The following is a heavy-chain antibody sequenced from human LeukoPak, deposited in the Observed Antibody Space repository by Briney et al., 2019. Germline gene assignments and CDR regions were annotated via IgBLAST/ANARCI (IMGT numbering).Heavy chain of an antibody. Sequence: SETLSLTCTVSGCSISSYYWSWIRQPAGKGLEWIGRIYTSGSTNYNPSLKSRVTMSVDTSKNQFSLKLSSVTAADTAVYYCARVITMVRGVIIDYNWFDPWGKGTLVIVSS. CDR3: ARVITMVRGVIIDYNWFDP. CDR2: IYTSGST. J-gene: IGHJ5*02. D-gene: IGHD3-10*01. V-gene: IGHV4-4*07. CDR1: GCSISSYY.